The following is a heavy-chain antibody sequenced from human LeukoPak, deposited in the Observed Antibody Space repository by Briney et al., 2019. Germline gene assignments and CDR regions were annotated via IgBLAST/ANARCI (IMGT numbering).Heavy chain of an antibody. V-gene: IGHV3-48*01. J-gene: IGHJ4*02. Sequence: GGSLRLSCAASGFTFSSYTMNWVRQAPGKGLEWVSYISSSSSTIYYADSVKGRFTISRDNAKNSLYLQMNSLRAEDTAVYYCARGGGRYEDYWGQGTLVTVSS. CDR3: ARGGGRYEDY. CDR2: ISSSSSTI. D-gene: IGHD2-2*01. CDR1: GFTFSSYT.